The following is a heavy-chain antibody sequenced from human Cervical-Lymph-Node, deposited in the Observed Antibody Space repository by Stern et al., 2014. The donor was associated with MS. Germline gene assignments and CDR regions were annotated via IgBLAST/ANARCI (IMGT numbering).Heavy chain of an antibody. V-gene: IGHV1-69*01. Sequence: VQLAESGAEVKKPGSSVKVSCKASGGTFSSYAISWVRQAPGQGLGWMGGIIPIFGTANYAQKFQGRVTITADESTSTAYMELSSLRSEDTAVYYCARDGHYDYVWGSYRPPPYYFDYWGQGTLVTVSS. J-gene: IGHJ4*02. CDR3: ARDGHYDYVWGSYRPPPYYFDY. CDR2: IIPIFGTA. D-gene: IGHD3-16*02. CDR1: GGTFSSYA.